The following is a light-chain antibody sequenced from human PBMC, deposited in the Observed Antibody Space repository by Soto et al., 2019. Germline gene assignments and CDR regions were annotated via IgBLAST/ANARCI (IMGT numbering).Light chain of an antibody. V-gene: IGKV1-9*01. CDR2: AAS. J-gene: IGKJ4*01. CDR1: QGISSY. CDR3: QQLNSYPLS. Sequence: DIQLTQSPSFLSASVGDRVTITCRASQGISSYLAWFQQKPGKAPNVLIYAASILQGGVPSRFSGSGSGTDSTLTNSSLQPEDFPTYYCQQLNSYPLSFGGGTKVEIK.